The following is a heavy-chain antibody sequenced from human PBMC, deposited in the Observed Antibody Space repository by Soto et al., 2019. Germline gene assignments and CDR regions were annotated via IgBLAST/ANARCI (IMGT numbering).Heavy chain of an antibody. D-gene: IGHD1-1*01. CDR1: GGSVNSGNYY. J-gene: IGHJ3*02. V-gene: IGHV4-34*01. CDR2: MSHSGGT. Sequence: QVQLQQWGAGLLKPSETLSLTCAVFGGSVNSGNYYWSWIRQPPGKGLEWIGEMSHSGGTHFNPSRKIRVTTTVDTSQNQFSLKLSSVTAADTALYYCARVERGTATTGVDAFDIWGPGTMVTVSS. CDR3: ARVERGTATTGVDAFDI.